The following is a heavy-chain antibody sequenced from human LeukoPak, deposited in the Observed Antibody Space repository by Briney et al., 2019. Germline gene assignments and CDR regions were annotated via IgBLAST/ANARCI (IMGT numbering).Heavy chain of an antibody. D-gene: IGHD2-21*02. Sequence: GGSLRLSCAASGFTFNSHGMSWVRQAPGKGLEWVSSISSSSSYIYYADSVKGRFTISRDNAKNSLYLQMNSLRAEDTAVYYCASPSGLYCGGDCYGDPDAFDIWGQGTMVTVSS. J-gene: IGHJ3*02. CDR1: GFTFNSHG. CDR2: ISSSSSYI. CDR3: ASPSGLYCGGDCYGDPDAFDI. V-gene: IGHV3-21*01.